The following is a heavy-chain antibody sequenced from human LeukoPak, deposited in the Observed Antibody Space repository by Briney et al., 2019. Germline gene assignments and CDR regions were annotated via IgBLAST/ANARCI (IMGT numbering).Heavy chain of an antibody. J-gene: IGHJ2*01. CDR1: GFTFSGSA. Sequence: GGSLRLSCAASGFTFSGSAMHWVRQAPGKGLESVSSISSRSSYIYYADSVKGRFTISRDNAKDSLYLQMNSLRAEDTAVYYCAREERDGYNYYWYFDLWGRGTLVTVSS. V-gene: IGHV3-21*01. CDR2: ISSRSSYI. CDR3: AREERDGYNYYWYFDL. D-gene: IGHD5-24*01.